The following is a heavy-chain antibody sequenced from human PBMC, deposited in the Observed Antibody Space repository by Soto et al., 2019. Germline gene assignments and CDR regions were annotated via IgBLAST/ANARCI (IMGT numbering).Heavy chain of an antibody. CDR3: ARDVGPVTLFGEALSGYFDF. CDR1: GFRFGNCW. J-gene: IGHJ4*02. V-gene: IGHV3-7*01. Sequence: EVPLVASGGGLVQPGGSLRLPCAVSGFRFGNCWVSWVRQAPGKGLEWLASIKEDGSERYYLDSVEGRFTISRDNAKDALSLQMNNLKGEDTAFYYCARDVGPVTLFGEALSGYFDFWGQGTLVTVSS. D-gene: IGHD3-3*01. CDR2: IKEDGSER.